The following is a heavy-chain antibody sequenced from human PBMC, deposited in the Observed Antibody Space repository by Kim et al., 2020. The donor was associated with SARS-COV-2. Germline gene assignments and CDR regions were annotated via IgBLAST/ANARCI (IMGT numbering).Heavy chain of an antibody. CDR2: IIPIFGTA. Sequence: SVKVSCKASGGTFSSYAISWVRQAPGQGLEWMGGIIPIFGTANYAQKFQGRVTITADESTSTAYMEPSSLRSEDTAVYYCASAIRYSSGWYPFDYWGQGTLVTVSS. CDR1: GGTFSSYA. CDR3: ASAIRYSSGWYPFDY. D-gene: IGHD6-19*01. V-gene: IGHV1-69*13. J-gene: IGHJ4*02.